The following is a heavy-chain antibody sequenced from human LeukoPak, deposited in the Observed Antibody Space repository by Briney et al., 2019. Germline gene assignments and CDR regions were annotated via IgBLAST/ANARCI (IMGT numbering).Heavy chain of an antibody. J-gene: IGHJ5*02. Sequence: SETLSLTCTVSGGSIGSSSYYWGWIRQPPGKGLEWIGSIYHSGSTYYNPSLKSRVTISVDTSKNQFSLKLSSVTAADTAVYYCARDELVGAGWFDPWGQGTLVTVSS. CDR2: IYHSGST. CDR3: ARDELVGAGWFDP. CDR1: GGSIGSSSYY. V-gene: IGHV4-39*07. D-gene: IGHD6-6*01.